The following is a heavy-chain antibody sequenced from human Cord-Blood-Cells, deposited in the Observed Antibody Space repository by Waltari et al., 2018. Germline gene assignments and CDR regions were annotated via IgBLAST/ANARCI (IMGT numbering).Heavy chain of an antibody. Sequence: EVQLVESGGGLIQPGGSLRLFCAASGFTVSSNYMSWVRQAPGKGVEWVSMHYAGGSTYCPDSVKGRFTISRDNSRNTLYLQMNSLRAEDTAVYYCARDRGSGSWRIPFDYWGQGTLVTVSS. D-gene: IGHD3-16*01. V-gene: IGHV3-53*01. J-gene: IGHJ4*02. CDR3: ARDRGSGSWRIPFDY. CDR2: HYAGGST. CDR1: GFTVSSNY.